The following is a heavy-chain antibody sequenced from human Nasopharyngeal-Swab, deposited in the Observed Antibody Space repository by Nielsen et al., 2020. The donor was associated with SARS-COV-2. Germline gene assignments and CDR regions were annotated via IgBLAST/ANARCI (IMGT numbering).Heavy chain of an antibody. CDR2: ISGSGDNT. D-gene: IGHD3-9*01. V-gene: IGHV3-23*01. CDR3: AKPHLRYYDWLLFDY. J-gene: IGHJ4*02. Sequence: GGSLRLSCAGSAFTFSHYAMSWVCQAPGKGLEWVSAISGSGDNTYYADSVKGRFTISIDNPKNTIYLQMNSLRAEDTAVYYCAKPHLRYYDWLLFDYWGQGTLVTVSS. CDR1: AFTFSHYA.